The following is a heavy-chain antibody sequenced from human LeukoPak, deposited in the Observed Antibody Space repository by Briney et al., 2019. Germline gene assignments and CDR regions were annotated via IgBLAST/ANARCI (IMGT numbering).Heavy chain of an antibody. D-gene: IGHD1-7*01. CDR1: GFSVSSNY. CDR2: IYSGGNT. V-gene: IGHV3-53*01. CDR3: ARDQRNGNYRLGFDY. J-gene: IGHJ4*02. Sequence: GGSLRLSCAASGFSVSSNYMSSVRQAPGKGVEWVSVIYSGGNTYYADYVKGRFTISRDNSKNTLYLQMNSLRAEDTAVYYCARDQRNGNYRLGFDYWGQGTLVTVSS.